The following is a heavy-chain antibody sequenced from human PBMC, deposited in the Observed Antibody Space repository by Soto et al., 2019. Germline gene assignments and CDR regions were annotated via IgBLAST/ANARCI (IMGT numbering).Heavy chain of an antibody. D-gene: IGHD6-19*01. Sequence: EVQLVESGGGLVKPGGPLRLSCAASGFTFSSYSMNWVRQAPGKGLEWVSSISSSSSYIYYADSVKGRFTISRDNAKNSLYLQMNSLRAEDTAVYYCARDDPGSTGWPWYFDYWGQGTLVTVSS. V-gene: IGHV3-21*01. CDR2: ISSSSSYI. CDR3: ARDDPGSTGWPWYFDY. J-gene: IGHJ4*02. CDR1: GFTFSSYS.